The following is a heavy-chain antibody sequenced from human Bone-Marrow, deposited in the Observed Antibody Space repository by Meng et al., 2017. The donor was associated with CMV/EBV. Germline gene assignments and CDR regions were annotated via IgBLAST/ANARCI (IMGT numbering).Heavy chain of an antibody. J-gene: IGHJ4*02. CDR1: GYTFTGYY. CDR3: ARVPLVGSSWYSAGGTKDY. CDR2: INPNSGGT. D-gene: IGHD6-13*01. V-gene: IGHV1-2*02. Sequence: ASVKVSCKASGYTFTGYYMHWVRQAPGQGLEWMGWINPNSGGTNYAQKFQGRVTMTRDTSISTAYMELSRLRSDDTAVYYCARVPLVGSSWYSAGGTKDYWGQGTLVTVSS.